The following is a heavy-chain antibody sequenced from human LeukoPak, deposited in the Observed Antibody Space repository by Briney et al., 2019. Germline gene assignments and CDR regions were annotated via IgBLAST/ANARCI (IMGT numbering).Heavy chain of an antibody. V-gene: IGHV3-15*05. J-gene: IGHJ4*02. CDR1: GFSFTNAW. CDR2: IKSKTDGGTI. Sequence: GGSLRLSCAASGFSFTNAWMSWVRQAPGKGLEWVGRIKSKTDGGTIDYAAPVNGRFTISRDDSKNTLFLQMNSLKIEDTAVYYCTTVTLRPVGLWGQGTLVTVSS. CDR3: TTVTLRPVGL. D-gene: IGHD3-10*01.